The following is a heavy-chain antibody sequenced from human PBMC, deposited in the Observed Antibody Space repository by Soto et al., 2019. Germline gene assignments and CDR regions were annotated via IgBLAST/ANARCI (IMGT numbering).Heavy chain of an antibody. CDR3: ATSNWFDP. V-gene: IGHV4-39*01. Sequence: QLQLQESGPGLVKPSETLSLTCTVSGGSISSRGYYWGWIRQPPGKGLEGIGTIYYSGSTYYNQSLKSRVTISVDTSKNQFSLKLSSVTTADTAVYYCATSNWFDPWGQGTLVTVSS. CDR1: GGSISSRGYY. CDR2: IYYSGST. J-gene: IGHJ5*02.